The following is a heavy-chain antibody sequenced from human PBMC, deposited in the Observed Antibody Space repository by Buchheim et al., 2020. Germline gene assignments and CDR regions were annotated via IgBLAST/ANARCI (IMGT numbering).Heavy chain of an antibody. Sequence: EEQLVESGGGLVQAGGSLRLSCTASGFIFTRYWMHWVRQAPGKGLVWVLRIKSDGSGATYPDSVNGRFTISRDNAKNTLYLQVSKLRAEDAAGYYCARDENFQGQWGYGYVWGQRAT. CDR2: IKSDGSGA. CDR1: GFIFTRYW. J-gene: IGHJ6*02. D-gene: IGHD6-19*01. V-gene: IGHV3-74*01. CDR3: ARDENFQGQWGYGYV.